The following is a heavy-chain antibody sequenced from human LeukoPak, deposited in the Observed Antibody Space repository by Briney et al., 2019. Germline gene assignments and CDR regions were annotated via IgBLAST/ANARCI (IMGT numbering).Heavy chain of an antibody. CDR3: AKDQGHMTGDWFDP. D-gene: IGHD1-14*01. J-gene: IGHJ5*02. CDR2: ISGSGGST. V-gene: IGHV3-23*01. CDR1: GFTFSSYA. Sequence: PPGGSLRLSCAAYGFTFSSYAMSWVRQAPGKGLEWVSAISGSGGSTYYADSVKGRFTISRDNSKNTLYLQMNSLRAEDTAVYYCAKDQGHMTGDWFDPWGQGTLVTVSS.